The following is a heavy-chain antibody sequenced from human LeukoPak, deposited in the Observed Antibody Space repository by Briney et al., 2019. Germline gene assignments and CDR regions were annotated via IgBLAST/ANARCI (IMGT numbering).Heavy chain of an antibody. J-gene: IGHJ5*02. Sequence: GGSLRLSCAASGFTFTSYSMSWVRQAPGKGLEWVSYISRFSRTIYYADSVKGRFTISRDNAKNSVSLQMDSLRAEDTAVYYCARVLGEAPGWLDPWGQGTLVTVSS. V-gene: IGHV3-48*01. CDR3: ARVLGEAPGWLDP. CDR2: ISRFSRTI. CDR1: GFTFTSYS. D-gene: IGHD3-16*01.